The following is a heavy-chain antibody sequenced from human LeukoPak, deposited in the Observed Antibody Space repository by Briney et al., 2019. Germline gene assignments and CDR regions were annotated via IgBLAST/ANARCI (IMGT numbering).Heavy chain of an antibody. CDR3: AKGGYCSGGSCLGHYFDY. CDR2: ISYDGSNK. V-gene: IGHV3-30*18. D-gene: IGHD2-15*01. Sequence: GGSLRLSCAASGFTFSSYGMHWVRQAPGKGLEWVAVISYDGSNKYYADSVKGRFTISRDNSKNTLYLQMNSLRAEDTAVYYCAKGGYCSGGSCLGHYFDYWGQGTLVTVSS. J-gene: IGHJ4*02. CDR1: GFTFSSYG.